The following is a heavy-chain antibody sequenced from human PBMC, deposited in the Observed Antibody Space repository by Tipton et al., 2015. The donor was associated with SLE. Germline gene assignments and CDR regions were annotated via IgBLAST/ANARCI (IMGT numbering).Heavy chain of an antibody. CDR3: AREVDAFDI. Sequence: QLVQSGAEVKKPGASVKVSCKASGYTFISYGISWVRQAPGQGLEWLGWISAHNGNTYFAQKFRDRVTMTTDTSTTTVYMELRGLRSDDTAVYYCAREVDAFDIWGQGTTVIVS. V-gene: IGHV1-18*01. J-gene: IGHJ3*02. CDR1: GYTFISYG. CDR2: ISAHNGNT.